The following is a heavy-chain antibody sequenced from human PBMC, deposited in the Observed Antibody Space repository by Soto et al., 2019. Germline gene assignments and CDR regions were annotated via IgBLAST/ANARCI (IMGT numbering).Heavy chain of an antibody. V-gene: IGHV1-46*01. D-gene: IGHD2-21*02. CDR1: GDTFTDYY. Sequence: QVQLMQSGAEVKKPGASVKVSCKASGDTFTDYYIHWVRQAPGQGLEWMGTVNPSGGHTTYAQHFLGRVTMTRDTSTSTRCMELTSLTSDDTAIYYCARGGLVVVVTAALDYWGQGTLVTVSS. CDR2: VNPSGGHT. J-gene: IGHJ4*02. CDR3: ARGGLVVVVTAALDY.